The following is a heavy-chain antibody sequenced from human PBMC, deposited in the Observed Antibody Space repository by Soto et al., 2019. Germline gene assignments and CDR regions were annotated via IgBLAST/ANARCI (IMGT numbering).Heavy chain of an antibody. D-gene: IGHD3-3*01. V-gene: IGHV1-2*04. Sequence: ASVKVSCKASGYTFTGYYMHWVRQAPGQGLEWMGWINPNSGGTNYAQKFQGWVTMTRDTSISTAYMELSRLRSDETAVYYCARALYYDFWSGYPYGMDVWGQGTTVTVSS. CDR3: ARALYYDFWSGYPYGMDV. CDR2: INPNSGGT. J-gene: IGHJ6*02. CDR1: GYTFTGYY.